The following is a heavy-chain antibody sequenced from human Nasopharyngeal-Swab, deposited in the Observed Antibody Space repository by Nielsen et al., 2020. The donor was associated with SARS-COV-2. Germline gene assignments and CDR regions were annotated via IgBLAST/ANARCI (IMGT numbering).Heavy chain of an antibody. CDR3: ARRATFDY. J-gene: IGHJ4*02. CDR2: INPNSGGT. V-gene: IGHV1-2*06. Sequence: WVRQAPGQGLEWMGRINPNSGGTNYAQKFQGRVTMTTDTSTSTAYMELRSLRSDDTAVYYCARRATFDYWGQGTLVTVSS. D-gene: IGHD5-12*01.